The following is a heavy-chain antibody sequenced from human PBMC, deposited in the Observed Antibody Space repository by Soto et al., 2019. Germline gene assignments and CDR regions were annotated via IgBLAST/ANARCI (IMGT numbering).Heavy chain of an antibody. V-gene: IGHV3-30*18. D-gene: IGHD2-2*01. Sequence: GGSLRLSCAASGFTFSNYGMHWGRQAPGKGLEWVSVITYGGSNKYYADSVKGRFTISRDNSKNTLYLQMNSLRADDTAVYYCAKAVASRSSRSCRDNYYYYGMDVWGQGTRVAVSS. J-gene: IGHJ6*02. CDR1: GFTFSNYG. CDR3: AKAVASRSSRSCRDNYYYYGMDV. CDR2: ITYGGSNK.